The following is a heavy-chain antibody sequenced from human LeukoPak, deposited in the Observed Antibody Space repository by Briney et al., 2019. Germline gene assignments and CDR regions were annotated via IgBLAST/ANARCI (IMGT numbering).Heavy chain of an antibody. D-gene: IGHD3-3*01. V-gene: IGHV3-48*03. CDR3: VRNLDFWGDSEDY. CDR2: ISSSGSTI. J-gene: IGHJ4*02. CDR1: GFTFSSYE. Sequence: GGSLRLSCAASGFTFSSYEMNWVRQAPGKGLEWVSYISSSGSTIYYADSVKGRFTISRDNAKNSLYLQMNSLRAEDTAVYYCVRNLDFWGDSEDYWGQGTLVTVSS.